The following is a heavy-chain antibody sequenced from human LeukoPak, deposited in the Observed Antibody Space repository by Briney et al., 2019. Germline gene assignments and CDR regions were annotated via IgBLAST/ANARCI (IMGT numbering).Heavy chain of an antibody. D-gene: IGHD3-22*01. J-gene: IGHJ4*02. CDR3: ARHEFFDSSGYYPLRH. CDR1: GFTFSSYA. CDR2: IYYSGST. Sequence: GSLRPSCAASGFTFSSYAMSWVRQAPGKGLEWIAFIYYSGSTNYNPSLKSRVTMSVDTSKNQFSLKLSSVTAADTAVYYCARHEFFDSSGYYPLRHWGQGTLVTVSS. V-gene: IGHV4-59*08.